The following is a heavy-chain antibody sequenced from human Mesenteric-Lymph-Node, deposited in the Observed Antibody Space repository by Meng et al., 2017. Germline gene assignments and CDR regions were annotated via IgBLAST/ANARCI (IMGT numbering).Heavy chain of an antibody. D-gene: IGHD3-10*01. J-gene: IGHJ5*02. V-gene: IGHV3-30*07. CDR1: GFTFSSYA. CDR2: ISYDGSNK. Sequence: GESLKISCAASGFTFSSYAMHWVRQAPGKGLEWVAVISYDGSNKYYADSVKGRFTISRDNAKNSLFLQMSSLRAEDTAVYYCARDGAVNWFDPWGQGTLVTVSS. CDR3: ARDGAVNWFDP.